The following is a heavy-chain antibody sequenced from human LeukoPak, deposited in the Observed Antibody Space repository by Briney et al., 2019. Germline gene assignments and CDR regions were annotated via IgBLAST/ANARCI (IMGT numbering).Heavy chain of an antibody. D-gene: IGHD6-13*01. CDR1: GGSISSYY. CDR2: IYYSGST. Sequence: SETLSLTCTVSGGSISSYYWSWIRQPPGKGLEWIGYIYYSGSTNYSPSLKSRVTISVDTSKNQFSLKLSSVTAADTAVYYCARGPIWTAAAVRGNYYYMVVWGKGTTVTVSS. V-gene: IGHV4-59*01. J-gene: IGHJ6*03. CDR3: ARGPIWTAAAVRGNYYYMVV.